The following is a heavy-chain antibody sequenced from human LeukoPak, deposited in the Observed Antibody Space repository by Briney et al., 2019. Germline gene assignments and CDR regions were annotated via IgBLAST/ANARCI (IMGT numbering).Heavy chain of an antibody. J-gene: IGHJ4*02. V-gene: IGHV4-59*01. D-gene: IGHD6-13*01. Sequence: SETLSLTCTVSGGSISSYFWSWIRQPPGKGLEWIGYIYDSGSTNYNPSLKSRVTISVDTSKNQFSLKLSSVTAADTAVYYCARDRSNGSFDYWGQGTLVTVSS. CDR3: ARDRSNGSFDY. CDR1: GGSISSYF. CDR2: IYDSGST.